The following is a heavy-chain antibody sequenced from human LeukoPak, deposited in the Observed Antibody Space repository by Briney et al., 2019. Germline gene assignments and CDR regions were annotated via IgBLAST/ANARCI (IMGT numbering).Heavy chain of an antibody. CDR1: GFTFSSYG. Sequence: PGGSLRLSCAASGFTFSSYGMHWVRQAPGKGLEWVAVIWYDGSNKYYEDSVKGRFTISRDNSKNTLYLQMNSLRAEDTAVYYCARENYSGSGSYYIPSAFDIWGQGTMVTVSS. V-gene: IGHV3-33*01. J-gene: IGHJ3*02. D-gene: IGHD3-10*01. CDR3: ARENYSGSGSYYIPSAFDI. CDR2: IWYDGSNK.